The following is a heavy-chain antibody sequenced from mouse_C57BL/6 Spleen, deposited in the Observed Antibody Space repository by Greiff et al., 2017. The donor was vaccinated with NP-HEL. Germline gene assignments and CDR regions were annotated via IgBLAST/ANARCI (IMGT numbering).Heavy chain of an antibody. J-gene: IGHJ4*01. CDR3: ARQGYGNYDYYAMEY. CDR2: ISRCGSYT. Sequence: EVMLVESGGDLVKPGGSLKLSCAASGFTFSSYGMSWVRQTPDQRLEWVATISRCGSYTYYPDSVKGRFTFSIDNAKNTLYLQMSSLKSEDTAMYYCARQGYGNYDYYAMEYWGQGASVTVSS. D-gene: IGHD2-1*01. CDR1: GFTFSSYG. V-gene: IGHV5-6*01.